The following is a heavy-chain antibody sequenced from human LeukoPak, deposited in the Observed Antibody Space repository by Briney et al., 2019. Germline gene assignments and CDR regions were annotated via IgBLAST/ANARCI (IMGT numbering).Heavy chain of an antibody. CDR3: TRGGSFDQ. CDR2: ISVSGDST. CDR1: GFTFTIYA. Sequence: GGSLRLSCAASGFTFTIYAMSWVRHTPGKGLEWVSGISVSGDSTYYADSVKGRFTISRDNSKNTLYLQMNSLRAEDTAVYYCTRGGSFDQWGQGTLVTVSS. D-gene: IGHD1-26*01. V-gene: IGHV3-23*01. J-gene: IGHJ4*02.